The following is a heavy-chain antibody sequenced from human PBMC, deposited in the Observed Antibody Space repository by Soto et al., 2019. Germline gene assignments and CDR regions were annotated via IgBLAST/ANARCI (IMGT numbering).Heavy chain of an antibody. CDR2: IIPIFGTA. CDR1: GGTFSRHA. J-gene: IGHJ4*02. Sequence: QVQLVQSGAEVRKPGSSVKVSCEASGGTFSRHAISSVRQAPGQGLEWMGGIIPIFGTANHAQKFQGRVTIIADESKSTVYMELSSLRSEDTAMYYCARGWGYDSNDYYYAYWGQGTLVIVSS. D-gene: IGHD3-22*01. V-gene: IGHV1-69*01. CDR3: ARGWGYDSNDYYYAY.